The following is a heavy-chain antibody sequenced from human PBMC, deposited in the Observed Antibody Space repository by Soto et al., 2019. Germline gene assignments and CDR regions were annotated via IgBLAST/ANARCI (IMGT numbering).Heavy chain of an antibody. V-gene: IGHV3-30*18. D-gene: IGHD3-16*02. J-gene: IGHJ4*02. Sequence: QVQLVESGGGVVQPGRSLRLSCTASGFTFNFYAMHWVRQAPGKGLEWVAVISYDGSDKYYADSVRGRFTISRDNSKNTLNLQMNSLRADDTAVDYCAKGLGELSPESYDYWGQGTLITVSS. CDR1: GFTFNFYA. CDR2: ISYDGSDK. CDR3: AKGLGELSPESYDY.